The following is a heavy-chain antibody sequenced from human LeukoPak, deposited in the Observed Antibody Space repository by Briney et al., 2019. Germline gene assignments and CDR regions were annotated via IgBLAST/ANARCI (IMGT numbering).Heavy chain of an antibody. J-gene: IGHJ2*01. Sequence: SETLSLTCAVYGGSFSGYYWSWIRQPPGKGLEWIGEIYHSGSTNYNPSLKSRVIISVDKSKNQFSLKVSSVTAADTALYYCARATTMYKRDSWYFDLWGRGTLVTVSS. CDR2: IYHSGST. D-gene: IGHD1-14*01. CDR3: ARATTMYKRDSWYFDL. CDR1: GGSFSGYY. V-gene: IGHV4-34*01.